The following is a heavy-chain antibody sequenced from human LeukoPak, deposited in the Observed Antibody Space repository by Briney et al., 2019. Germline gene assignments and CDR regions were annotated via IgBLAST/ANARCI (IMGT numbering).Heavy chain of an antibody. CDR2: ISWNSGSI. V-gene: IGHV3-9*01. D-gene: IGHD2-21*01. J-gene: IGHJ4*02. Sequence: QTGGSLRLSCAASGFTFDDYAMHWVRQAPGKGLEWVSGISWNSGSIGYADSVKGRFIISRDNSKNTLYLQMNSLRPEDTAVFYCAKDQGLGGDREYWGRGTLVTVST. CDR1: GFTFDDYA. CDR3: AKDQGLGGDREY.